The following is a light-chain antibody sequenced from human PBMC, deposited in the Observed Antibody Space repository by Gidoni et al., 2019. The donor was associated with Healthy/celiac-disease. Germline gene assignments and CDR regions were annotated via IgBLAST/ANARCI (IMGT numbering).Light chain of an antibody. V-gene: IGLV2-8*01. CDR1: SSDVCGNNY. CDR2: EVS. J-gene: IGLJ2*01. CDR3: SSYAGSNKV. Sequence: QSALTQPPSASGSPGQSVTISCTGPSSDVCGNNYVSWYQQHPGKAPKLMIYEVSKRPSGVPDRFSGSKSGNTASLTVSGLQAEDEADYYCSSYAGSNKVFGGGTKLTVL.